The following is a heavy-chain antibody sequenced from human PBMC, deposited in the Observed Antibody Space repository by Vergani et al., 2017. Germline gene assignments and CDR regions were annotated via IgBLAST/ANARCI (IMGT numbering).Heavy chain of an antibody. D-gene: IGHD3-10*01. V-gene: IGHV5-51*01. CDR2: IYPGDSDT. J-gene: IGHJ6*02. CDR3: ARHFDGSGTIGGYKYYYYAMDV. CDR1: GYSFTSYW. Sequence: EVQLVQSGAEVKKPGESLKISCKGSGYSFTSYWIGWVRQMPGKGLEWMGIIYPGDSDTRYSPSFQGQVTISADKSISTAYLQWSSLKASDTAMYYCARHFDGSGTIGGYKYYYYAMDVWGQGTTVTVSS.